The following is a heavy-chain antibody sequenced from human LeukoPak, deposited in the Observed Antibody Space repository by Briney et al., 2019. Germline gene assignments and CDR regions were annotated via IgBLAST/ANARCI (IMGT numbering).Heavy chain of an antibody. J-gene: IGHJ3*02. D-gene: IGHD3-22*01. CDR2: ISGGGRGT. Sequence: GGSETLSCAVSGFPFSRYDVSWVRQARGKGLEWVSTISGGGRGTYYGVSVKGRYTISRDTHTNTLYVQVNRLRAEDTAVYYCAKGGYYYDAGGKDGAFEILGQGETVTDSS. CDR1: GFPFSRYD. V-gene: IGHV3-23*01. CDR3: AKGGYYYDAGGKDGAFEI.